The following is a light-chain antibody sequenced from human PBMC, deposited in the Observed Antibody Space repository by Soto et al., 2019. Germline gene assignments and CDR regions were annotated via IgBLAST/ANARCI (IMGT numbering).Light chain of an antibody. V-gene: IGKV1-39*01. CDR1: QSISSY. Sequence: DIQMTQSPSSLSASVGDRVTITCRASQSISSYLSWYQQKPGKAPKLLIYVASSLQSGVPSRFSGSGSGTEFTLTISSLQPDDCATYYCHQYENYWTFGQGTKVDI. CDR3: HQYENYWT. CDR2: VAS. J-gene: IGKJ1*01.